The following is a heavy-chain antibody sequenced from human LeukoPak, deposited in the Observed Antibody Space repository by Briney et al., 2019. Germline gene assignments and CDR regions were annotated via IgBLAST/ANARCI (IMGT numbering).Heavy chain of an antibody. CDR1: GYTFTSYD. CDR3: ARPLIGAMVS. D-gene: IGHD5-18*01. V-gene: IGHV1-69*10. CDR2: IIPILGIA. Sequence: SVKVSCKASGYTFTSYDINWVRQAPGQGLEWMGGIIPILGIANYAQKFQGRVTITADKSTSTAYMELSSLRSEDTAVYYCARPLIGAMVSWGQGTLVTVSS. J-gene: IGHJ5*02.